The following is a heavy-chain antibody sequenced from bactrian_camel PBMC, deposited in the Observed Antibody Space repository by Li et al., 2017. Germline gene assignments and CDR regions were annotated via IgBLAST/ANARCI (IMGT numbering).Heavy chain of an antibody. CDR2: IRVIDGYA. V-gene: IGHV3S59*01. Sequence: DVQLVESGGGSAQAGGSLRLSCEASRQSYCMAWFRQVPGKEREVIATIRVIDGYAIYVDSVRGRFTISRDNAGNTLYLQMDSLQPEDTAMYYCAVETGRIRPDGWLLESTYRNWGQGTQVTVS. CDR3: AVETGRIRPDGWLLESTYRN. J-gene: IGHJ4*01. CDR1: RQSYC. D-gene: IGHD5*01.